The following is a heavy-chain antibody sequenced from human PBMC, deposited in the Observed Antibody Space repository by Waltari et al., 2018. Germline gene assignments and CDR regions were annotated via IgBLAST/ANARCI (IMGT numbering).Heavy chain of an antibody. D-gene: IGHD3-3*01. J-gene: IGHJ4*02. CDR1: GGSFSGYY. CDR2: INHSGST. CDR3: ARGRGRDFWSGGLGHYFDY. Sequence: QVQLQQWGAGLLKPSETLSLTCAVYGGSFSGYYWSWIRQPPGKGLEWIGEINHSGSTNDNPSLKGRVTISVDTSKNQFSLKLSSVTAADTAVYYCARGRGRDFWSGGLGHYFDYWCQGTLVTVSS. V-gene: IGHV4-34*01.